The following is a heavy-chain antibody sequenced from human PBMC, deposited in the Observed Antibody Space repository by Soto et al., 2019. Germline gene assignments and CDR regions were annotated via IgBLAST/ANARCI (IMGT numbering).Heavy chain of an antibody. D-gene: IGHD3-16*01. J-gene: IGHJ3*02. CDR3: AIHKIYGYAAGPFDI. CDR1: GYSFTNYW. V-gene: IGHV5-10-1*03. CDR2: VDPNDSYS. Sequence: EVQLVQSGAEVKKPGASLRISCQCSGYSFTNYWISWVRQMPGKGLEWMGRVDPNDSYSNYSPSLQGHIPTSADRSTGTAYVQWSSLKASDTAMYYCAIHKIYGYAAGPFDIWGQGTMVTVSS.